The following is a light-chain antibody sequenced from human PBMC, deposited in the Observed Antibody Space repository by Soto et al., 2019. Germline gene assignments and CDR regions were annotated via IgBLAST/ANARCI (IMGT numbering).Light chain of an antibody. CDR3: QQANSFPRT. V-gene: IGKV1-12*01. Sequence: DIQMTQSPSSVSGSVGDRVTITCRASQGFSTWLAWYRRKPGRAPELLIYSASSLHSGVPSRFSGSGSGTDFTLTISSLQPEDFATYYCQQANSFPRTFGGGTEVEIK. CDR2: SAS. J-gene: IGKJ4*01. CDR1: QGFSTW.